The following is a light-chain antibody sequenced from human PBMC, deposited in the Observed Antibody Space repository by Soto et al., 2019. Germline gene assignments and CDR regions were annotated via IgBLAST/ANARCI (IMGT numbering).Light chain of an antibody. CDR3: QRYYTSPAYS. CDR1: QPLNTVY. Sequence: EIVLTQSPGTLSLSPGERATLSCRASQPLNTVYLSWYQHKPGQAPRLLISGASIRASGIPDRFSGSGSGTDFTLTISRLEPEDFAVYYCQRYYTSPAYSFGPGTKLEIK. CDR2: GAS. J-gene: IGKJ2*03. V-gene: IGKV3-20*01.